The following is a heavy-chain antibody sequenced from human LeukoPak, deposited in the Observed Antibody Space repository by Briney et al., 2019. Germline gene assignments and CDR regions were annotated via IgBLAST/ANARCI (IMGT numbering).Heavy chain of an antibody. J-gene: IGHJ6*02. V-gene: IGHV3-21*04. CDR3: ARGVGLDV. CDR1: GFTFSGYS. CDR2: FGTRSTSI. Sequence: PGGSLRLSCTASGFTFSGYSMNWVRQAPGKGLEWVSSFGTRSTSIYHAGSVKGRFAISRDNAKNLLYLQMSNLRAEDTAVYFCARGVGLDVWGQGATVTVSS. D-gene: IGHD3-16*01.